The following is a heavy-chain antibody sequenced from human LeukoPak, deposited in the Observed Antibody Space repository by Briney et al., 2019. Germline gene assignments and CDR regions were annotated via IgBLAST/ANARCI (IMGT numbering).Heavy chain of an antibody. V-gene: IGHV1-69*06. CDR3: ASDVGGYYDSSGYYYFDY. CDR2: IIPIFGTA. CDR1: GGTFSSYA. D-gene: IGHD3-22*01. Sequence: ASVKVSCKASGGTFSSYAISWVRQAPGQGLEWMGGIIPIFGTANYAQKFQGRVTITADKSTSTAYMELSSLRSEDTAVYYCASDVGGYYDSSGYYYFDYWGQGTLVTVSS. J-gene: IGHJ4*02.